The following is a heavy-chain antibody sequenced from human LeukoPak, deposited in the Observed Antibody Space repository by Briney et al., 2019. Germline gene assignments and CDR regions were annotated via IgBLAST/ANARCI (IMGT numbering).Heavy chain of an antibody. CDR3: AGGGTISSWFDP. V-gene: IGHV3-33*01. J-gene: IGHJ5*02. CDR2: IWYDGSNE. Sequence: PGGSLRLSCVVSGFSFGTYSMHWARQVPGKGLEWVAVIWYDGSNEDYADSVKGRFTISRDNSKNTLYLQMNSLRAEDTAVYYCAGGGTISSWFDPWGQGTLVTVSS. CDR1: GFSFGTYS. D-gene: IGHD3-3*01.